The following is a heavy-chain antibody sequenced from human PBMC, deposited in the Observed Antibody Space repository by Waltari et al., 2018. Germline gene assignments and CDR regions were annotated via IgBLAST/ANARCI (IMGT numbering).Heavy chain of an antibody. CDR1: GVNFSNYA. CDR3: AKYQAEWLFLDGYFDS. CDR2: ISGTGDYT. V-gene: IGHV3-23*01. J-gene: IGHJ4*02. Sequence: EVQLLESGGDLEQRGGSMRISCVGSGVNFSNYAMNWVRQAPGNVLGCVSLISGTGDYTYSADSLKGCFTISMVISKNTVFLHMNNLIFVVTAIYFCAKYQAEWLFLDGYFDSWCQGTPVTVSS. D-gene: IGHD6-19*01.